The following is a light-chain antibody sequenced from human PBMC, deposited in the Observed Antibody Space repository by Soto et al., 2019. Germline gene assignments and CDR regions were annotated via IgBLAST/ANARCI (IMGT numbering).Light chain of an antibody. CDR1: SSDVGGYNY. V-gene: IGLV2-11*01. J-gene: IGLJ2*01. Sequence: QSALTQPHSVSGSPGQSVTISCTGTSSDVGGYNYVSWYQHHPGKAPKLMIYQVGERPSGVPDRFSGSKSRNTASLTISGLQAEDEADYYCCSNAGVYTVFGGGTKVTVL. CDR2: QVG. CDR3: CSNAGVYTV.